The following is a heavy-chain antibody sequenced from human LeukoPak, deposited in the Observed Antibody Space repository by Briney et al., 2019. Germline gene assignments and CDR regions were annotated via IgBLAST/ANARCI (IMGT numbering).Heavy chain of an antibody. V-gene: IGHV3-48*02. CDR2: ISSSGSIL. CDR3: ARGLSSGWDFDY. Sequence: PGGSLRLSCAASGFTFSSYSMNWVRQAPGQGLEWVSYISSSGSILSYADSVRGRFTISRDNAKNSLSLQMNSLRDEDTAVYYCARGLSSGWDFDYWGQGTLVTVSS. J-gene: IGHJ4*02. D-gene: IGHD6-19*01. CDR1: GFTFSSYS.